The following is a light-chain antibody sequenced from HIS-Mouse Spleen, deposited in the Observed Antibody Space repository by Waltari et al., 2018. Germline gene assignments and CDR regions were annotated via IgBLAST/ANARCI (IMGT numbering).Light chain of an antibody. CDR2: EDS. V-gene: IGLV3-10*01. J-gene: IGLJ2*01. Sequence: SYELTQPPSVSVSPGQTARITCSGDALPKKYAYWYQQKSGQDPVLVIYEDSKRPSGIPGSFSGSSSGTMATLTSSGAQVEDEADYYCYSTDSSGNHRVFGGGTKLTVL. CDR1: ALPKKY. CDR3: YSTDSSGNHRV.